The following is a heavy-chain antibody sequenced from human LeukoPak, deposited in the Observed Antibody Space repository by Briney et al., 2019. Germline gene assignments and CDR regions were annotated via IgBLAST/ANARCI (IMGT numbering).Heavy chain of an antibody. CDR1: GFNFRSFS. V-gene: IGHV3-48*01. CDR2: ISSGGGVT. D-gene: IGHD2-8*01. CDR3: ARDLVSQFGDL. Sequence: GGPLRLSCEASGFNFRSFSLNWVRQAPGTGLEWVSYISSGGGVTHHADSVKGRFTISRDDAKSSVYLQMHSLRTEDTAVYYCARDLVSQFGDLWGRGTLVTVSS. J-gene: IGHJ2*01.